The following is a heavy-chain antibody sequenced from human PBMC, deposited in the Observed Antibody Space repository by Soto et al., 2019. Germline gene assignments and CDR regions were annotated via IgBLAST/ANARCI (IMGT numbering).Heavy chain of an antibody. CDR3: ARGVYGSGNYYTGPSAFDI. J-gene: IGHJ3*02. CDR1: GGTLSDHG. D-gene: IGHD3-10*01. CDR2: TIPVFNTA. Sequence: QVQLEQSGAEVKKPGSSVKISCKASGGTLSDHGVSWLRQAPGQGLEWVGGTIPVFNTAKYAPKFQGRATIAADKPTTIAYMELGSLRSDDTAFYYCARGVYGSGNYYTGPSAFDIWGQGTLVIVSS. V-gene: IGHV1-69*06.